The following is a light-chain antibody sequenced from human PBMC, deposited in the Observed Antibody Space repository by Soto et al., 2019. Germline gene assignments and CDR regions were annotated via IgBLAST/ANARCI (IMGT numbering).Light chain of an antibody. CDR3: QSYDSSLSAHV. Sequence: QSVLTQPPSVSVAPGQRVTISSTRSSSNIGAGYDVHWYQQLPGTAPKLLIYGNSNRPSGVPDRFSGSKSGTSAALAITGLQAEDEADYYCQSYDSSLSAHVFGTGTKVTVL. J-gene: IGLJ1*01. CDR1: SSNIGAGYD. V-gene: IGLV1-40*01. CDR2: GNS.